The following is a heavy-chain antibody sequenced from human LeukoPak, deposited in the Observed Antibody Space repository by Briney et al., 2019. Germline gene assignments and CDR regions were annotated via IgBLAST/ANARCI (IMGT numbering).Heavy chain of an antibody. CDR3: ARHPNYYHGMDV. V-gene: IGHV4-59*08. CDR1: GFTFSSYA. J-gene: IGHJ6*02. Sequence: GSLRLSCAASGFTFSSYAMSWIRQPPGKGLEWIGYIYHSGSTNYNPSLKSRVTISVDTSRNQFSLKLSSVTATDTAVYYCARHPNYYHGMDVWGQGTTVTVSS. CDR2: IYHSGST.